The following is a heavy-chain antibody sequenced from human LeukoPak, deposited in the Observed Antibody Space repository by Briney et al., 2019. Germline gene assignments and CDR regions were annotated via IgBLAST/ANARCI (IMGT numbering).Heavy chain of an antibody. CDR2: INHSGST. V-gene: IGHV4-34*01. J-gene: IGHJ6*02. CDR1: GGSFSGYY. Sequence: SETLSLTCAVYGGSFSGYYWSWIRQPPGKGLEWIGEINHSGSTNYNPSLKSRVTISVDTSKNQFSLKLSSVTAADTAVYYCARGRKYYDFWRAPGPYYYYGMDVWGQGTTVTVSS. CDR3: ARGRKYYDFWRAPGPYYYYGMDV. D-gene: IGHD3-3*01.